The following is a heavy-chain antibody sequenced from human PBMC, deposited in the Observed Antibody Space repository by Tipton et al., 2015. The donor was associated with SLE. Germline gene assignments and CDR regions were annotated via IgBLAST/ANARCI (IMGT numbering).Heavy chain of an antibody. Sequence: TLSLTCTVSGGSISSGSYYWSWIRQPAGKGLEWIGSIYYSGSTYYNPSLKSRVTISVDTSKNQFSLKLSSVTAADTGVYYCARHGALYGSGSYNDYWGQGTLVTVSS. CDR1: GGSISSGSYY. V-gene: IGHV4-39*01. CDR3: ARHGALYGSGSYNDY. CDR2: IYYSGST. J-gene: IGHJ4*02. D-gene: IGHD3-10*01.